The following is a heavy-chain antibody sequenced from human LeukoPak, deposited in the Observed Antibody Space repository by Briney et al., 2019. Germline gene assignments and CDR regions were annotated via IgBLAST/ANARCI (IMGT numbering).Heavy chain of an antibody. CDR3: ASIRLRNWFDP. D-gene: IGHD2-2*02. CDR1: GGSFSGYY. Sequence: SETLSLTCAVYGGSFSGYYWSWIRQPPGKGLEWIGEINHSGSTNYNPSLKSRVTISVDTSKNQFSLKLSSVTAADTAVYYCASIRLRNWFDPWGQGTLVTVSS. CDR2: INHSGST. J-gene: IGHJ5*02. V-gene: IGHV4-34*01.